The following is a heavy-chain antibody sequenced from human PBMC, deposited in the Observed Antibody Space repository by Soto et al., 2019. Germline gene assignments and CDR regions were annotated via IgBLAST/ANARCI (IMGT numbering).Heavy chain of an antibody. J-gene: IGHJ1*01. CDR2: ISAYNGKT. D-gene: IGHD2-21*02. CDR1: GYTFSNYG. V-gene: IGHV1-18*04. Sequence: QVQLVQSGAEVKKPGASVKVSCKASGYTFSNYGISWVGQAPGQGLEWMGWISAYNGKTYDAERLQGRVTMTTDTSTSTAYMELRSLRSDDTAVYYCAREANCGSDCYSPAEYSQHWGQGTLVTVSS. CDR3: AREANCGSDCYSPAEYSQH.